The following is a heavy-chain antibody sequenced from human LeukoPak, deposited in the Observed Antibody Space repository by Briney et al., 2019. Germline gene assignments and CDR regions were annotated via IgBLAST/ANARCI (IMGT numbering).Heavy chain of an antibody. CDR3: ARGPNSGYGRFDY. D-gene: IGHD5-12*01. J-gene: IGHJ4*02. CDR2: FYYSGST. Sequence: SETLSLTCTVSGGSISGYYWSRLRQPPGRGLEWIGYFYYSGSTNYNPSLKGPVTISVDTSKNQFSLKLSSVTAADTAVYYCARGPNSGYGRFDYWGQGTLVTVSS. CDR1: GGSISGYY. V-gene: IGHV4-59*01.